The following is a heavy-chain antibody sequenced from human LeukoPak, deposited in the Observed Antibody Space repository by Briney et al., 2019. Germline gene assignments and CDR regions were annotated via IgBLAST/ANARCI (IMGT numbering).Heavy chain of an antibody. Sequence: SETLSLTCTVSGGSISSGSYYWSWIRQPAGKGLEWIGRIYTSGSTNYNPSLKSRVTISVDTSKNQFSLKLSSVTAADTAVYYCTRSTHSIRAAGGFDNWGQGTLVTVSS. J-gene: IGHJ4*02. CDR2: IYTSGST. D-gene: IGHD6-13*01. CDR1: GGSISSGSYY. V-gene: IGHV4-61*02. CDR3: TRSTHSIRAAGGFDN.